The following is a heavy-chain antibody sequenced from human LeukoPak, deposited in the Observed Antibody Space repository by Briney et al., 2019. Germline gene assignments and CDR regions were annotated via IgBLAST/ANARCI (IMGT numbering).Heavy chain of an antibody. D-gene: IGHD6-13*01. V-gene: IGHV4-39*01. Sequence: SSETLPLTCTVSGDSISGSGNHWGWIRQSPGKGLEWIGSLDYSGTTHYNPSLKSQFTISRDTSKNQVSLKVTSVTAADTAVYYCARQFSSSPIDTWGQGTMVTVSS. CDR1: GDSISGSGNH. CDR3: ARQFSSSPIDT. CDR2: LDYSGTT. J-gene: IGHJ3*02.